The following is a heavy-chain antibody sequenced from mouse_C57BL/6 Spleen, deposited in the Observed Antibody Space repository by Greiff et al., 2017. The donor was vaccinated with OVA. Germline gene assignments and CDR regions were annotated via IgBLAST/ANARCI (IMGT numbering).Heavy chain of an antibody. D-gene: IGHD2-10*01. CDR2: IHPNSGST. CDR3: AGLLLYWYFDV. Sequence: VQLQQSGAELVKPGASVKLSCKASGYTFTSYWMHWVKQRPGQGLEWIGIIHPNSGSTNYNEKFKSKATLTVDKSSSTAYMQLSSLTSEDSAVYYCAGLLLYWYFDVWGTGTTVTVSS. CDR1: GYTFTSYW. V-gene: IGHV1-64*01. J-gene: IGHJ1*03.